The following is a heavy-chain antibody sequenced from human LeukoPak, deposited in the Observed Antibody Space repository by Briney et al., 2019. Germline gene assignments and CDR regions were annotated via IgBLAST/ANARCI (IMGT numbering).Heavy chain of an antibody. CDR1: GYTFTSYD. CDR3: ARGHHGDFNY. CDR2: MNPNSGNT. D-gene: IGHD4-17*01. V-gene: IGHV1-8*03. J-gene: IGHJ4*02. Sequence: ASVKVSCKASGYTFTSYDINWVRQATGQGLGWMGWMNPNSGNTGYAQKFQGRVTITRNTSISTAYKELSSLRSEDTAVYYCARGHHGDFNYWGQGTLVAVSS.